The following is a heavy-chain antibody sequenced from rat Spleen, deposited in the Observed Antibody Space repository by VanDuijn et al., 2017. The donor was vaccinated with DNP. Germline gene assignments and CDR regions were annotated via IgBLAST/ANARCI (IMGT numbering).Heavy chain of an antibody. J-gene: IGHJ2*01. Sequence: EVQLVESGGGPVQPGRSLKLSCVASGFIFSNYWMTWIRQAPGKGLEWVATISYDGSSTYYRDSVKGRFTISRDNAKTTLYLQMNSLRSEDTATYYCTRASVDWGQGVMVTVSS. CDR1: GFIFSNYW. CDR3: TRASVD. CDR2: ISYDGSST. V-gene: IGHV5-31*01.